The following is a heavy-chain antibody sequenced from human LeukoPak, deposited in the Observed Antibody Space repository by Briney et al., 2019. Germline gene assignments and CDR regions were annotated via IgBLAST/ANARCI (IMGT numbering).Heavy chain of an antibody. Sequence: GGSLRLSCAASGFTFSSYAMSWVRQSPGKGLEWVSGISGNSARINYADAVRGRFTVSRDNSKSTLYLQMNSLGAEDTAIYYCAQHVYGSSGPFDAFDVWGQGTMVTVSS. J-gene: IGHJ3*01. V-gene: IGHV3-23*01. CDR3: AQHVYGSSGPFDAFDV. D-gene: IGHD6-25*01. CDR2: ISGNSARI. CDR1: GFTFSSYA.